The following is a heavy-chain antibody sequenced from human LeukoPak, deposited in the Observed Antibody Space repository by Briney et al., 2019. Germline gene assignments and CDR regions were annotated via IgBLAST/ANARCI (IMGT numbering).Heavy chain of an antibody. CDR3: VTARTLRVTTSFDY. J-gene: IGHJ4*02. CDR2: ISVSGGIT. D-gene: IGHD2-21*02. Sequence: GGSLRLSCAASGFTFSSYAMSWVRQAPGKGLAWVSTISVSGGITYYADSVKGRFTISRDNPKNTLYLQMSGLRVEDTAVYYCVTARTLRVTTSFDYWGQGTLVTVSS. V-gene: IGHV3-23*01. CDR1: GFTFSSYA.